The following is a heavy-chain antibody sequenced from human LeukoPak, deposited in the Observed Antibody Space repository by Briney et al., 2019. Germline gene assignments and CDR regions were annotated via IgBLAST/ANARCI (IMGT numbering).Heavy chain of an antibody. CDR2: ISYDGSNK. D-gene: IGHD3-10*01. J-gene: IGHJ4*02. Sequence: GRSLRLSCAASGFTFSSYAMHWVRQAPGKGLEWVAVISYDGSNKYYADSVKGRFTISRDNSKNTLYLQMNSLRAEDTAVYYCAPGFGEFPFDYWGQGTLVTVSS. CDR3: APGFGEFPFDY. CDR1: GFTFSSYA. V-gene: IGHV3-30*04.